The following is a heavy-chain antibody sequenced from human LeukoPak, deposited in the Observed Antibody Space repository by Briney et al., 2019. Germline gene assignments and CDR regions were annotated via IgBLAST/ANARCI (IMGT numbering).Heavy chain of an antibody. D-gene: IGHD2-2*01. CDR3: ARKGCSSTSCYRYYYYGMDV. V-gene: IGHV1-69*13. J-gene: IGHJ6*04. CDR2: IIPIFGTA. CDR1: GGTFSSYA. Sequence: ASVKVSCEASGGTFSSYAISWVRQAPGQGLEWMGGIIPIFGTANYAQKFQGRVTITADESTSTAYMELSSLRSEDTAVYYCARKGCSSTSCYRYYYYGMDVWGKGTTVTVSS.